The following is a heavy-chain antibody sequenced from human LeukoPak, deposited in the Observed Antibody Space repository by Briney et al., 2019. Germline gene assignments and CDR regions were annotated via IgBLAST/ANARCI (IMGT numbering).Heavy chain of an antibody. J-gene: IGHJ6*03. CDR2: IIPIFGTA. CDR1: GGTFSSYA. D-gene: IGHD1-26*01. CDR3: ARDRSLGAAWGYYYYYMDV. Sequence: ASVKVSCKASGGTFSSYAISWVRQAPGQGLGWMGRIIPIFGTANYAQKFQGRVTITTDESTSTAYMELSSLRSEDTAVYYCARDRSLGAAWGYYYYYMDVWGKGTTVTVSS. V-gene: IGHV1-69*05.